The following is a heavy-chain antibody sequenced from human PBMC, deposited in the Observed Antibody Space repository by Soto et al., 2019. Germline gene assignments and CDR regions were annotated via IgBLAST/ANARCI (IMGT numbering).Heavy chain of an antibody. J-gene: IGHJ6*02. CDR3: ARGLWSQLLYYDGMDV. CDR1: GFTFSDYY. Sequence: GGSLRLSCAASGFTFSDYYMSWIRQAPGKGLEWVSYISSSGSTIYYADSVKGRFTISRDNAKNSLYLQMNSLRAEDTAVYYCARGLWSQLLYYDGMDVWGQGTTVTVSS. V-gene: IGHV3-11*01. CDR2: ISSSGSTI. D-gene: IGHD2-2*01.